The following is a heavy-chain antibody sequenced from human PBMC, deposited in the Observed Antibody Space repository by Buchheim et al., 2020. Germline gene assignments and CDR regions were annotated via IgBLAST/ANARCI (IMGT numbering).Heavy chain of an antibody. CDR2: ITHDGGNE. CDR3: AKGAYNWNDVIDY. D-gene: IGHD1-1*01. Sequence: QVQLVESGGGVVQRGGSLRLSCAASGFTLSSFGMHWVRQAPGKGLEWVAAITHDGGNEYYADSVKGRITISRDSSKNTLYLPMNSLRPEDTAVYFCAKGAYNWNDVIDYWGQGAL. V-gene: IGHV3-30*18. J-gene: IGHJ4*02. CDR1: GFTLSSFG.